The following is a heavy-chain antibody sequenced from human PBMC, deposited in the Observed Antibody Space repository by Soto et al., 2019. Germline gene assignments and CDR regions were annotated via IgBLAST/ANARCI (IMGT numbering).Heavy chain of an antibody. CDR2: IYPGDSDT. Sequence: AASVKVSCKGSGYSFTSYWIGWVRQMPGKGLEWMGIIYPGDSDTRYSPSFQGQVTISADKSISTAYLQWSSLKASDTAMYYCARRYCSSTSCYLNAFDIWGQGTMVTVSS. CDR1: GYSFTSYW. V-gene: IGHV5-51*01. CDR3: ARRYCSSTSCYLNAFDI. D-gene: IGHD2-2*01. J-gene: IGHJ3*02.